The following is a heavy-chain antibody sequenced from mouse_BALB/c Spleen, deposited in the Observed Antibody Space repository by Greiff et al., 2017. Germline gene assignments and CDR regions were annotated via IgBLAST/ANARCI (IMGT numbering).Heavy chain of an antibody. D-gene: IGHD1-2*01. V-gene: IGHV5-6-5*01. Sequence: EVKLMESGGGLVKPGGSLKLSCAASGFTFSSYAMSWVRQTPEKRLEWVASISSGGSTYYPDSVKGRFTISRDNARNILYLQMSSLRSEDTAMYYCARDWELRPFYAMDYWGQGTSVTVSS. J-gene: IGHJ4*01. CDR2: ISSGGST. CDR3: ARDWELRPFYAMDY. CDR1: GFTFSSYA.